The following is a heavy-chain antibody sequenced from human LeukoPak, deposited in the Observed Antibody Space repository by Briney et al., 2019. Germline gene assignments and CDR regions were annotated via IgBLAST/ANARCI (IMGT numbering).Heavy chain of an antibody. CDR2: IYSGGST. CDR1: GFTVSSNY. J-gene: IGHJ4*02. V-gene: IGHV3-66*01. CDR3: AREEAGYLQSFDY. Sequence: GGSLRLSCAASGFTVSSNYMSWVRQAPGKGLEWVSVIYSGGSTYYADSVKGRFTISRDNSKNTLYLQMNSLRAEDTAVYYCAREEAGYLQSFDYWGQGTLVTVSS. D-gene: IGHD4-11*01.